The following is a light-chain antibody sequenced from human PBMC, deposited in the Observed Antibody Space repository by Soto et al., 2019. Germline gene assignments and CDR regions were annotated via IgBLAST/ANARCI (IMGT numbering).Light chain of an antibody. CDR2: DVS. CDR3: SSYTSSTTLYV. V-gene: IGLV2-14*01. J-gene: IGLJ1*01. CDR1: SSDVGGYNY. Sequence: QSVLTQPASVSGSPGQSITISCTGTSSDVGGYNYVSWYQQHPGKAPKLMIYDVSNRPSGVSNRSYGSKSGNTASLTISGLQAEDEADYCCSSYTSSTTLYVFGTGTKLTVL.